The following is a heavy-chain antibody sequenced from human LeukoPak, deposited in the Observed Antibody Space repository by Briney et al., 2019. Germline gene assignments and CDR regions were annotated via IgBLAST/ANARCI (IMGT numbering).Heavy chain of an antibody. CDR2: IYTSGST. CDR3: ARGYYYDSSGYY. CDR1: DGSISSGNYY. Sequence: SETLSLTCTVSDGSISSGNYYWSWIRQPAGKGLEWIGRIYTSGSTNYNPSLKSRVTISVDTSKNQFSLKLSSVTAADTAVYYCARGYYYDSSGYYWGQGTLVTVSS. D-gene: IGHD3-22*01. V-gene: IGHV4-61*02. J-gene: IGHJ4*02.